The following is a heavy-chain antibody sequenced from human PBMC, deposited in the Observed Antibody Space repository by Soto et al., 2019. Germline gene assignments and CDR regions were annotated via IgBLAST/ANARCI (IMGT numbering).Heavy chain of an antibody. D-gene: IGHD5-12*01. CDR3: ARAPYIAAAYFDY. Sequence: QVQLQASGPGLVRPSQTLSLTCTVSGGSISSGDYYWSWIRQPPGKGLEWIGYIYYSGSTYYNPSLKSRVTISVDTSKNQFSLKLSSVTAADTAVYYCARAPYIAAAYFDYWGQGTLVTVSS. V-gene: IGHV4-30-4*01. CDR2: IYYSGST. CDR1: GGSISSGDYY. J-gene: IGHJ4*02.